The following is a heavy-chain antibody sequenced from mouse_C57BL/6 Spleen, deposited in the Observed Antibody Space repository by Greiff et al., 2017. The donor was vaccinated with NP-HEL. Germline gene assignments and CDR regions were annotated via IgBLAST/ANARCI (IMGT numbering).Heavy chain of an antibody. D-gene: IGHD1-1*01. CDR2: INPNYGTT. V-gene: IGHV1-39*01. CDR1: GYSFTDYN. J-gene: IGHJ1*03. Sequence: LQESGPELVKPGASVKISCKASGYSFTDYNMNWVKQSNGKSLEWIGVINPNYGTTSYNQKFKGKATLTVDQSSSTAYMQLNSLTSEDSAVYYCARPGYYGSSYGYFDVWGTGTTVTVSS. CDR3: ARPGYYGSSYGYFDV.